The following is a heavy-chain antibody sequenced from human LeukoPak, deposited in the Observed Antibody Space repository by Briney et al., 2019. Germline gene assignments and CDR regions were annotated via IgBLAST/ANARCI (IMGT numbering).Heavy chain of an antibody. J-gene: IGHJ1*01. V-gene: IGHV3-23*01. D-gene: IGHD3-22*01. CDR2: ITPTADRT. CDR1: GFTFGSYG. Sequence: GGSLRLSCAASGFTFGSYGMRWVRQAPGKGLEWVSFITPTADRTSYAASVEGRFTISRDNPRNTLYMQMNSLRDEDTALYYCAIMHGYYDGSGYWVQWGQGTLVTVSS. CDR3: AIMHGYYDGSGYWVQ.